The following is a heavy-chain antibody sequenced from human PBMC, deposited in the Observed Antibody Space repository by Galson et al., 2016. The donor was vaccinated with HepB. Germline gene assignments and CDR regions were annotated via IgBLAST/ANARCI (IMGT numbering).Heavy chain of an antibody. V-gene: IGHV3-15*01. CDR1: GFTFITFRNAW. D-gene: IGHD3-10*01. Sequence: SLRLSCAASGFTFITFRNAWMIWVRQAPGKGLEWVGRIYSKADGGTIDYAAPVKGRFIISRDDSQNTLYLQMNSLRTEDTAIYYCTVGSYRYGSASMDPWGQGPLVTVSS. J-gene: IGHJ5*02. CDR2: IYSKADGGTI. CDR3: TVGSYRYGSASMDP.